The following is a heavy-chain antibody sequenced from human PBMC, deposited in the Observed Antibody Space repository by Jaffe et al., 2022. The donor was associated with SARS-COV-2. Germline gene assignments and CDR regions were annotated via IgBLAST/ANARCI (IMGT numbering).Heavy chain of an antibody. J-gene: IGHJ6*03. CDR3: AKDMADSSGYFYYHYIDV. V-gene: IGHV3-9*01. D-gene: IGHD3-22*01. CDR2: ISWNSGSI. Sequence: EVQLVESGGGLVQPGRSLRLSCAASGFIFDDYAMHWVRQAPGKGLEWVSGISWNSGSIDYADSVKGRFTISRDNAKKSLYLQMNSLRAEDTALYYCAKDMADSSGYFYYHYIDVWGKGTTVSVSS. CDR1: GFIFDDYA.